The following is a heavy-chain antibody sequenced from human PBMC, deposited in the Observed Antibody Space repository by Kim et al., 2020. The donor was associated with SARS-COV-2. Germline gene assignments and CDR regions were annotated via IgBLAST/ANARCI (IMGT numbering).Heavy chain of an antibody. J-gene: IGHJ4*02. CDR1: GFTFSNFA. V-gene: IGHV3-30*04. D-gene: IGHD6-25*01. Sequence: GGSLRLSCAASGFTFSNFAIHWVRQAPGQGLEWVAVISYDGSKIYYGDSVKGRFTISRDNSKNTLFLPMNRLKTEDTAVYYCATLAAAGGYFEYWGQGTL. CDR3: ATLAAAGGYFEY. CDR2: ISYDGSKI.